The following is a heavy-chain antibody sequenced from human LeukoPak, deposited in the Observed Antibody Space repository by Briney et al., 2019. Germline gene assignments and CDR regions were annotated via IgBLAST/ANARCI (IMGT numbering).Heavy chain of an antibody. CDR2: INPTGTGT. J-gene: IGHJ4*02. D-gene: IGHD5-18*01. V-gene: IGHV1-46*01. CDR3: AREGMDTATGGY. CDR1: GYTFTNYY. Sequence: ASVKVSCKASGYTFTNYYMHWVRQAPGQGLEWVGLINPTGTGTNYAQKFRGRVTLTRDTSTTTVYMELSSLRSDDTAVYHCAREGMDTATGGYWGQGTLVTVSS.